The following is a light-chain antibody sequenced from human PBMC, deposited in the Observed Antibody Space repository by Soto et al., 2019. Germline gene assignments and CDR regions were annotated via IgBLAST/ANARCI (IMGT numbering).Light chain of an antibody. CDR3: QQRSTWPVT. V-gene: IGKV3-11*01. Sequence: EIVLIQSPATLSLSPGEGATLSCRASQSVSSYLAWYQQKPGQAPRLLIYDTSNRATGIPARFSGSGSGTDFTLIISSLEPEDFAVYYCQQRSTWPVTFGLGTKVEV. CDR2: DTS. CDR1: QSVSSY. J-gene: IGKJ1*01.